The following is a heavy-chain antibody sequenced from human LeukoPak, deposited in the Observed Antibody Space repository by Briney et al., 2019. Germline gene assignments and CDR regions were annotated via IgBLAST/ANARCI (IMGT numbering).Heavy chain of an antibody. V-gene: IGHV3-21*01. Sequence: GGSLRLSCAASGFTFSSYSMNWVRQAPGKGLEWVSSISSSSSYIYYADSVKGRFTISRDNAKNSLYLQMNSLRAEDAAVYYCARDGAMATTPPHFDYWGQGTLVTVSS. CDR1: GFTFSSYS. J-gene: IGHJ4*02. CDR2: ISSSSSYI. CDR3: ARDGAMATTPPHFDY. D-gene: IGHD5-24*01.